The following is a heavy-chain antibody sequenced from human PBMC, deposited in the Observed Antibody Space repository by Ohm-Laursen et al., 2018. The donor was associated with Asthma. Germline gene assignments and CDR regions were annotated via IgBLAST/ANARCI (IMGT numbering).Heavy chain of an antibody. CDR3: ASTTGYGDPPNNWFDP. J-gene: IGHJ5*02. D-gene: IGHD4-17*01. Sequence: GASVKVSCKASGGTFSSYAISWVRQAPGQGLEWMGGIIPIFGTANYAQKFQGRATITADESTSTAYMELSSLRSEDTAVYYCASTTGYGDPPNNWFDPWGQGTLVTVSS. CDR2: IIPIFGTA. V-gene: IGHV1-69*13. CDR1: GGTFSSYA.